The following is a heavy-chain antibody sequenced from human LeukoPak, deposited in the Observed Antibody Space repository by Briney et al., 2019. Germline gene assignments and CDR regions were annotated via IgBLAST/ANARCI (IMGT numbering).Heavy chain of an antibody. CDR2: IYYSGST. CDR3: ARRLGPDFDY. CDR1: GGSISSYY. V-gene: IGHV4-59*01. Sequence: SETLSLTCTVSGGSISSYYWSWIRQPPGKGLEWIGYIYYSGSTNYNPSLKSRVTISVDTSKNQFSLKLSSVTATDTAVYYCARRLGPDFDYWGQGTLVTVSS. J-gene: IGHJ4*02.